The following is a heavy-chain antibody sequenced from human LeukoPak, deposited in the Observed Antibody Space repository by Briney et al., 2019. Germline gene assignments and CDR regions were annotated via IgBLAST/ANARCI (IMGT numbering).Heavy chain of an antibody. CDR1: GFTFSSYA. V-gene: IGHV3-48*01. CDR2: ISSSSSTI. Sequence: GGSLRLSCAASGFTFSSYAMHWVRQAPGKGLEWVSYISSSSSTIYYADSVKGRFTIPRDNAKDSLYLQMNSLRAEDTAVYYCARDLSSRDAFWGQGTLVIVSS. CDR3: ARDLSSRDAF. D-gene: IGHD6-13*01. J-gene: IGHJ4*02.